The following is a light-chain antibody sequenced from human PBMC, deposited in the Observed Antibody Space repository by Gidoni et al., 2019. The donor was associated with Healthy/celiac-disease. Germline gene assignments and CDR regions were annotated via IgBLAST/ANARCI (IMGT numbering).Light chain of an antibody. J-gene: IGKJ1*01. CDR2: AAS. V-gene: IGKV1-39*01. Sequence: DIQMTQSPSSLSASVGDRITITCRASQSIRSYLNWYQQKPGEAPKLLIYAASSLQSGVPSRFSGSGSGTDFTLTISSLQPEDFATYYCQQSYSTPRFGQGTKVEIK. CDR1: QSIRSY. CDR3: QQSYSTPR.